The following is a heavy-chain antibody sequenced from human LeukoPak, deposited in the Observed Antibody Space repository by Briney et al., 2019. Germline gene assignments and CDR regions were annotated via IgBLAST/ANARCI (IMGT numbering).Heavy chain of an antibody. CDR2: IYYSGST. D-gene: IGHD2-15*01. J-gene: IGHJ4*02. Sequence: LSLTCAVYGGSFSGYYWSWIRQHPGKGLEWIGYIYYSGSTYYNPSLKSRVTISVDTSKNQFSLKLSSVTAADAAVYYCARGDGYCSGGSCYTDYWGQGTLVTVSS. V-gene: IGHV4-31*11. CDR1: GGSFSGYY. CDR3: ARGDGYCSGGSCYTDY.